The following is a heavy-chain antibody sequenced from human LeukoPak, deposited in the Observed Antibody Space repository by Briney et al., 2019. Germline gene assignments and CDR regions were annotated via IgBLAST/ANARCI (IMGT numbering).Heavy chain of an antibody. J-gene: IGHJ4*02. D-gene: IGHD3/OR15-3a*01. CDR2: IYYSGST. Sequence: SETLSLTCTVSSGSISSYYWSWIRQTPGAGLEWIWYIYYSGSTNYNPSLKSRVTISVDTSKNQFSLKLNSVTAADTAVYYCARSHSVWTSFDYWGQGTLVTVSS. V-gene: IGHV4-59*01. CDR3: ARSHSVWTSFDY. CDR1: SGSISSYY.